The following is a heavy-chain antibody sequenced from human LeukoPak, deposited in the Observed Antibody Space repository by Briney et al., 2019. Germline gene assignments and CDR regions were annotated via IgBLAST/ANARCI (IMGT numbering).Heavy chain of an antibody. J-gene: IGHJ4*02. CDR2: ISYDGSNK. CDR3: ARLGSSGYLDY. V-gene: IGHV3-30-3*01. Sequence: GGSLCLSCAASGFTFSSYAMHWVRQAPGKGLEWVGVISYDGSNKYYADSVKGRFTISRDNSKNTLYLQMNSLRAEDTAVYYCARLGSSGYLDYWGQGTLVTVSS. CDR1: GFTFSSYA. D-gene: IGHD3-22*01.